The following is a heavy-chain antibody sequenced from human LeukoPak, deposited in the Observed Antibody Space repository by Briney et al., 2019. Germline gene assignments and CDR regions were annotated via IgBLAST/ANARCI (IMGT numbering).Heavy chain of an antibody. Sequence: GASVKVSCKASGYTFTSYDINWVRQATGQGLEWMGWMNPNSGNTGYAQKFQGRVTMTRNTSISTAYMELSSLRSEDTAVYYCARARSYGDYFYYYYYGMDVWGQGTTVTVSS. CDR2: MNPNSGNT. J-gene: IGHJ6*02. CDR3: ARARSYGDYFYYYYYGMDV. CDR1: GYTFTSYD. V-gene: IGHV1-8*01. D-gene: IGHD4-17*01.